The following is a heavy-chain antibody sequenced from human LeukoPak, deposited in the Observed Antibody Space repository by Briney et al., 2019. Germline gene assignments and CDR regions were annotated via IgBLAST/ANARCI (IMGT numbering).Heavy chain of an antibody. J-gene: IGHJ6*02. V-gene: IGHV3-33*01. CDR2: IWYDGSNK. D-gene: IGHD5-12*01. CDR1: GFTFSSYG. CDR3: ASSVWSGYEPGGYYYYYGMDV. Sequence: PGRSLRLSCAASGFTFSSYGMHWVRQAPGKGLEWVAVIWYDGSNKYYADSVKGRFTISRDNAKNSLYLQMNSLTDEDTAVYYCASSVWSGYEPGGYYYYYGMDVWGQGTTVTVSS.